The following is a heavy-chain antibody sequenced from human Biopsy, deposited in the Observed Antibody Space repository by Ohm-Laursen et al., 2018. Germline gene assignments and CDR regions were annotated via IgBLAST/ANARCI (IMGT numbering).Heavy chain of an antibody. V-gene: IGHV1-69*01. CDR1: GDPFTSYV. CDR2: IIPIPNVA. Sequence: ESSVKVSCKASGDPFTSYVIGWVRQAPGQGLEWMGGIIPIPNVATYAQKFQGRITITADESTSTAYMGLSSLTSDVPAVYFWSSGEGSSWFDPWGHGTLVTVSS. CDR3: SSGEGSSWFDP. D-gene: IGHD3-10*01. J-gene: IGHJ5*02.